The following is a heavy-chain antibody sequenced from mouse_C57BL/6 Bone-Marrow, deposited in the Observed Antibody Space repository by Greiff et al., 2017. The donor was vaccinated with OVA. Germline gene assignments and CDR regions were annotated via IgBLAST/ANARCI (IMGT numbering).Heavy chain of an antibody. CDR3: ARADYYGSSYDAMDY. D-gene: IGHD1-1*01. CDR2: IYPGSGNT. V-gene: IGHV1-76*01. Sequence: VQLHQSGAELVRPGASVKLSCKASGYTFTDYYINWVKQRPGQGLEWIARIYPGSGNTYYNEKFKGKATLTAEKSSSTAYMQLSSLTSEDSAVYFCARADYYGSSYDAMDYWGQGTSVTVSS. CDR1: GYTFTDYY. J-gene: IGHJ4*01.